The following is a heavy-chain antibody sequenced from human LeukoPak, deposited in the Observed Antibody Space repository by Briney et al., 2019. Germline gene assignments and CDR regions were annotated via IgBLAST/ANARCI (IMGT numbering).Heavy chain of an antibody. V-gene: IGHV3-7*01. Sequence: GGSLRLSCAASGFTFSRYWMYWVRQAPGKGLEWVASIKLDGSEQYYVDSVKGRFTISRDNAKSSLYLQMNSLRAEDTAVYYCAKDRAVAGTDARYYFDYWGQGTLVTVSS. CDR2: IKLDGSEQ. D-gene: IGHD6-19*01. CDR3: AKDRAVAGTDARYYFDY. CDR1: GFTFSRYW. J-gene: IGHJ4*02.